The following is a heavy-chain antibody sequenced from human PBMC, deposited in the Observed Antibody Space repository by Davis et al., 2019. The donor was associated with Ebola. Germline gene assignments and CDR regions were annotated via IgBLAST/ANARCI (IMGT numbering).Heavy chain of an antibody. Sequence: AASVKVSCKTSGYTFSGYAISWVRQAPGQELEWIGRINVYNGHTNYAQNFQGRVTLSTDTSTSIAYMELRSLRSDDTALYYCARDATTVTTIWFDPWGQGTLVTVSS. CDR1: GYTFSGYA. V-gene: IGHV1-18*01. CDR3: ARDATTVTTIWFDP. D-gene: IGHD4-17*01. CDR2: INVYNGHT. J-gene: IGHJ5*02.